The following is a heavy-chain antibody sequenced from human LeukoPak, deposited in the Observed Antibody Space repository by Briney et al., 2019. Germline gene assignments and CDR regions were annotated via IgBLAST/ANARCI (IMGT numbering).Heavy chain of an antibody. D-gene: IGHD2-2*01. CDR2: IIPIFGTA. CDR3: ARDLRGYCSSTSCYAGGWFDP. V-gene: IGHV1-69*06. J-gene: IGHJ5*02. CDR1: GGTFSSYA. Sequence: SVKVSCKASGGTFSSYAISWVRQAPGQGLEWMGGIIPIFGTANYAQKFQGRVTITADKSTSTAYMELSSLRSEDTAVYYSARDLRGYCSSTSCYAGGWFDPWGQGTLVTVSS.